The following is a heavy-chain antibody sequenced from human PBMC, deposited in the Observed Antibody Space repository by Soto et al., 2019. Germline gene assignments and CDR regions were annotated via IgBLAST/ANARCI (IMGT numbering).Heavy chain of an antibody. CDR1: GITFSSYA. CDR3: ALLNAYCSSTSCYRLDY. V-gene: IGHV3-23*01. Sequence: GGSLRLSCAASGITFSSYAMTWVRQAPGKGLEWVSAISGSGGTTYYADSVKGRFTISRDNSNYTLYLQMSSLTADDTAVYYCALLNAYCSSTSCYRLDYWGQGTLVTVSS. J-gene: IGHJ4*02. CDR2: ISGSGGTT. D-gene: IGHD2-2*02.